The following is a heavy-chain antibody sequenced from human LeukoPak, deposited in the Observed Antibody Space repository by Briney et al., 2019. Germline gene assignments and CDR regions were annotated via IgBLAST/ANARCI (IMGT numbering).Heavy chain of an antibody. CDR1: GGTFSSYA. J-gene: IGHJ6*02. CDR3: ARLGYYDSSGYYLYYYYGMDV. Sequence: GASVKVSCKASGGTFSSYAISWVRQAPGQGLEWMGRIIPILGIANYAQKFQGRVTMTRNTSISTAYMELSSLRSEDTAVYYCARLGYYDSSGYYLYYYYGMDVWGQGTTVTVSS. V-gene: IGHV1-69*04. D-gene: IGHD3-22*01. CDR2: IIPILGIA.